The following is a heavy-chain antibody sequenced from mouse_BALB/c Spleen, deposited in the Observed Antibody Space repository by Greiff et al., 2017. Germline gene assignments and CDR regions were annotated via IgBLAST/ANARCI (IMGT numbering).Heavy chain of an antibody. Sequence: DVHLVESGGGLVQPGGSLRLSCATSGFTFTDYYMSWVRQPPGKALEWLGFIRNKANGYTTEYSASVKGRFTISRDNSQSILYLQMNTLRAEDSATYYCARDGNYRYWFAYWGQGTLVTVSA. CDR1: GFTFTDYY. CDR2: IRNKANGYTT. CDR3: ARDGNYRYWFAY. J-gene: IGHJ3*01. V-gene: IGHV7-3*02. D-gene: IGHD2-14*01.